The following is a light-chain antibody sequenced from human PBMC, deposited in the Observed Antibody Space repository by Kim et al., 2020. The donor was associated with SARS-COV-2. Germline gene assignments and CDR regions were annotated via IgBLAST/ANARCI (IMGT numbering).Light chain of an antibody. CDR3: QHYGASPAII. J-gene: IGKJ5*01. CDR2: GAS. V-gene: IGKV3-20*01. CDR1: SSY. Sequence: SSYFAWFMQKPGQAPRLVIYGASNRATDIPDRFSGSGSGTEFTLTINRLEPEDFAVYYCQHYGASPAIIFGQGTRLEIK.